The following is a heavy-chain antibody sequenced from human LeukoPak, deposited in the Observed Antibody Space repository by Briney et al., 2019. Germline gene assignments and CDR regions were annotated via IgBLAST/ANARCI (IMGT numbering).Heavy chain of an antibody. V-gene: IGHV1-8*01. CDR3: ARGGHYDILTGYYQNDY. D-gene: IGHD3-9*01. CDR1: GYTFTSYD. CDR2: MNPNSGNT. Sequence: ASVKVSCKASGYTFTSYDIYWVRQATGQGLEWMGWMNPNSGNTGYAQKFQGRVTMTRNTSISTAYMELSSLRSEDTAVYYCARGGHYDILTGYYQNDYWGQGTLVTVSS. J-gene: IGHJ4*02.